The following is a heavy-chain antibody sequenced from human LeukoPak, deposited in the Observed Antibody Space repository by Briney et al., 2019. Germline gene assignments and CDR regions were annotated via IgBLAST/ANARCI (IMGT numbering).Heavy chain of an antibody. J-gene: IGHJ4*02. Sequence: GGSLRLSCAASGFTFSSYWVSWVRQAPGKGLEWVSGISGSGGSTDYADSVKGRFTISRDNSKNTLYLQMNSLRVEDTAVYYCAKDPGYQVVYCFDYWGQGTLVTVSS. CDR3: AKDPGYQVVYCFDY. CDR2: ISGSGGST. CDR1: GFTFSSYW. D-gene: IGHD2-2*01. V-gene: IGHV3-23*01.